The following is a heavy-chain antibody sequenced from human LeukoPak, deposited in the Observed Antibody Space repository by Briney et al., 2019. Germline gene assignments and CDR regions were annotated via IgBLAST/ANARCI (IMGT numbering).Heavy chain of an antibody. V-gene: IGHV4-59*02. CDR3: ARGVNSGYFDY. CDR2: ISYSGTT. CDR1: SGSVSSYY. Sequence: PSETLSLTCTVSSGSVSSYYWSWIRQPPGKGLEWIGYISYSGTTNYNPSLKSRVTISLDTSQNQFSLKLSSVTAADTAMYYCARGVNSGYFDYCGQGTLVTVSS. J-gene: IGHJ4*02. D-gene: IGHD1-26*01.